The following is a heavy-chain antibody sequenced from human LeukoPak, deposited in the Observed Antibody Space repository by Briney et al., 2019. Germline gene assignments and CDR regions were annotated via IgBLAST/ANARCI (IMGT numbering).Heavy chain of an antibody. Sequence: PSKTLSLTCIVSGGPITSGSYSGTWFGHPPGKELEWFGRIYTSGSTNYNPSLKSRVTISVGTSKNQFSLKLSSVTAADTAVYYCARGSALPYYYYYMDVWGKGTTVTVSS. J-gene: IGHJ6*03. CDR1: GGPITSGSYS. CDR2: IYTSGST. V-gene: IGHV4-61*02. CDR3: ARGSALPYYYYYMDV.